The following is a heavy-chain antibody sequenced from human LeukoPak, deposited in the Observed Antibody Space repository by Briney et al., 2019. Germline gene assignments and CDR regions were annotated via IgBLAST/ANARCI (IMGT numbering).Heavy chain of an antibody. Sequence: GGSLRLSCAASGFPFSTYNMNWVRQAPGKGLEWVSSISGSSTYIYYADSVKGRFTISRDNAKNSLYLQMNSLRAEDTAVYYCARGGGYFDYWGQGTLVAVSS. D-gene: IGHD2-15*01. CDR1: GFPFSTYN. CDR2: ISGSSTYI. J-gene: IGHJ4*02. CDR3: ARGGGYFDY. V-gene: IGHV3-21*01.